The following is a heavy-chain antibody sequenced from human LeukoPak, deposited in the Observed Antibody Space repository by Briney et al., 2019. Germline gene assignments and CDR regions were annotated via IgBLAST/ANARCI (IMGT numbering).Heavy chain of an antibody. J-gene: IGHJ3*02. Sequence: GGSLRLSCAASGFTFSNAWMSWVRQAPGKGLEWVGRIKSKTDGGTTDYAAPVKGRFTISRDDSKNTLYLQMNSLKTEDTAVYYCTTPPIKLRYFDWLYGDDDAFDIWGQGTMVTVSS. V-gene: IGHV3-15*01. CDR1: GFTFSNAW. CDR2: IKSKTDGGTT. D-gene: IGHD3-9*01. CDR3: TTPPIKLRYFDWLYGDDDAFDI.